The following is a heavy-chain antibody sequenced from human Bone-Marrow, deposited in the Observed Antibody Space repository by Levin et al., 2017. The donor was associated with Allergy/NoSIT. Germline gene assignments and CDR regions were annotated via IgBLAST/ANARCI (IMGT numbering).Heavy chain of an antibody. Sequence: KVSCKGSGYSFTSYWISWVRQMPGKGLEWMGKIDPSDSYTNYSPSFQGHVTISADKSISTAYLQWSSLKASDTAMYYCARRSGGSYEYGMDVWGQGTTVTVSS. CDR1: GYSFTSYW. D-gene: IGHD2-15*01. V-gene: IGHV5-10-1*01. CDR2: IDPSDSYT. J-gene: IGHJ6*02. CDR3: ARRSGGSYEYGMDV.